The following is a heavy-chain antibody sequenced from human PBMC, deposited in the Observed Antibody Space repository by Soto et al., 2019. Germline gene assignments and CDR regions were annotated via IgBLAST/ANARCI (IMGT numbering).Heavy chain of an antibody. V-gene: IGHV4-59*01. CDR1: GDSISAYY. CDR3: ARGLRYFDWKTLSWFDP. Sequence: PSETLSLTCTVSGDSISAYYWSWIRQSPGKGLEWIGYINYSGSTNYNPSLKSRVTFSVDTSKNQFSLKLTSVTAADTAVYYCARGLRYFDWKTLSWFDPWGQGTLVTVSS. CDR2: INYSGST. D-gene: IGHD3-9*01. J-gene: IGHJ5*02.